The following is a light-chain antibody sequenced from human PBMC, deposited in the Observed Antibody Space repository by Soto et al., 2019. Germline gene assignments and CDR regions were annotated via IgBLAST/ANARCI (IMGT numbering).Light chain of an antibody. V-gene: IGKV3-15*01. Sequence: EIVMTQSPATRSVSPWERATLCCRPSQSVLSNLAWYQQKPGQAPRLVIYAAFTRATGIPDRFSGSVSGTEFTLTISSLQSEDFAVYYCQQYNEWPPFTFGQGTRLEIK. J-gene: IGKJ5*01. CDR1: QSVLSN. CDR3: QQYNEWPPFT. CDR2: AAF.